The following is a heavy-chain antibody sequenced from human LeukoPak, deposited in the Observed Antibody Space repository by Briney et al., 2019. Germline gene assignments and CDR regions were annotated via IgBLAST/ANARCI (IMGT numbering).Heavy chain of an antibody. Sequence: GGSLRLFCAASGFTFSDYWIHWVRQAPGKGLEWVSGINSDGSTTSCAESVKGRFTISRDNAKNTLYLQMNSLRAEDTAVYYCTSARNGTFDYWGQGTLVTVSS. CDR2: INSDGSTT. V-gene: IGHV3-74*01. CDR3: TSARNGTFDY. CDR1: GFTFSDYW. D-gene: IGHD2-8*01. J-gene: IGHJ4*02.